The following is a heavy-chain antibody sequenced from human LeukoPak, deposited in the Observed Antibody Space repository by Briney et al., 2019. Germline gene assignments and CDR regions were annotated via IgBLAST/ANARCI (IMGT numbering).Heavy chain of an antibody. Sequence: SETLSLTCAVYGGSFSSYYWSWIRQPAGKGLEWIGRIYTSGSTNYNPSLKSRVTMSVDTSKNQFSLKLSSVTAADTAVYYCARDLQYCSSTSCNTYYYYYYMDVWGKGTTVTISS. CDR3: ARDLQYCSSTSCNTYYYYYYMDV. CDR1: GGSFSSYY. D-gene: IGHD2-2*02. CDR2: IYTSGST. J-gene: IGHJ6*03. V-gene: IGHV4-4*07.